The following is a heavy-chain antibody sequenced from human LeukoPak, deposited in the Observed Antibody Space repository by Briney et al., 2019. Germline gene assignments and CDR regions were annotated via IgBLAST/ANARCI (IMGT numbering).Heavy chain of an antibody. Sequence: GGSLRVSCAASGFTFSSYAMSWVRQAPGKGLEWVSGIGGSGTRTYYADSVKGRFTISRDNSKNKLDLQMNSLRGEDTAVYYCGKAQTDWNDVGDYWGQGTLVTVSS. CDR2: IGGSGTRT. CDR3: GKAQTDWNDVGDY. D-gene: IGHD1-1*01. J-gene: IGHJ4*02. CDR1: GFTFSSYA. V-gene: IGHV3-23*01.